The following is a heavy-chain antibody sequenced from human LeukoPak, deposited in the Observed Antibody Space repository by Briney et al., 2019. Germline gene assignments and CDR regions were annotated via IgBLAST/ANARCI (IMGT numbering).Heavy chain of an antibody. Sequence: GGSLRLSCAASGFTFSNYAMSWVRQAPGKGLEWVSAIRGSGGTTYYADSVKGRFTISRDNSKNTLYLQMNSLRAEDTAVYYCAPGPVPAAIDPEWLLDYWGQGTLVTVSS. CDR2: IRGSGGTT. J-gene: IGHJ4*02. CDR1: GFTFSNYA. CDR3: APGPVPAAIDPEWLLDY. D-gene: IGHD2-2*02. V-gene: IGHV3-23*01.